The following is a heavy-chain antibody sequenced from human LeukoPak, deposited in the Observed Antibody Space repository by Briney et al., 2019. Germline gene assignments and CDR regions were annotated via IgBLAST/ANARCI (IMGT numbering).Heavy chain of an antibody. Sequence: AGSLRLSCAASGFTFSSYAMSWVRQAPGKGLEWVSAISGSGGSTYYADSVKGRFTISRDNSKNTLYLQMNSLRAEDTAVYYCAKITSPMVRGVMRDYWGQGTLVTVSS. CDR3: AKITSPMVRGVMRDY. V-gene: IGHV3-23*01. CDR2: ISGSGGST. CDR1: GFTFSSYA. D-gene: IGHD3-10*01. J-gene: IGHJ4*02.